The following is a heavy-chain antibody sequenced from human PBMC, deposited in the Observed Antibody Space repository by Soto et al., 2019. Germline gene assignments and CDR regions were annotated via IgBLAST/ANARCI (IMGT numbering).Heavy chain of an antibody. Sequence: ASVKVSCKASGYTFTGYYMHWVRQAPGQGLEWTGWINPNSGGTNYAQKFQGRVTMTRDTSISTAYMELSRLRSDDTAVYYCAYIEAAGSDDWFDPWGQGTLVTVSS. V-gene: IGHV1-2*02. CDR2: INPNSGGT. J-gene: IGHJ5*02. CDR3: AYIEAAGSDDWFDP. D-gene: IGHD6-13*01. CDR1: GYTFTGYY.